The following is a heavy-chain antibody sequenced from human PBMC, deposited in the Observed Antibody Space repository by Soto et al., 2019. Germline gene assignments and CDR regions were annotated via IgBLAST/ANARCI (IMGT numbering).Heavy chain of an antibody. V-gene: IGHV4-39*01. J-gene: IGHJ4*02. CDR2: IYYSGST. Sequence: SETLSLTCTVSGGSISSSSYYWGWIRQPPGKGLEWIGSIYYSGSTYYNPSLKSRVTISVDTSKNQFSLKLSSVTAADTAVYYCARLRGGDYREGVVGYWGQGTMVTVSS. D-gene: IGHD4-17*01. CDR1: GGSISSSSYY. CDR3: ARLRGGDYREGVVGY.